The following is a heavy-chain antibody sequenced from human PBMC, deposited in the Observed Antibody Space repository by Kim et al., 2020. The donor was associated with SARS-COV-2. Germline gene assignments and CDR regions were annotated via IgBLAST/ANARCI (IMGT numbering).Heavy chain of an antibody. D-gene: IGHD5-18*01. CDR1: GGSFSGYY. CDR2: INHSGST. Sequence: SETLSLTCAVYGGSFSGYYWSWIRQPPGKGLEWIGEINHSGSTNYNPSLKSRVTISVDTSKNQFSLKLSSVTAADTAVYYCARGRGSLTRYSYGYFFYWGQGTLVTVSS. CDR3: ARGRGSLTRYSYGYFFY. V-gene: IGHV4-34*01. J-gene: IGHJ4*02.